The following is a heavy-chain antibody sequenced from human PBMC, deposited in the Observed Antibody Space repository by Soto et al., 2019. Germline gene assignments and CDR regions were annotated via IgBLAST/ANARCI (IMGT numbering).Heavy chain of an antibody. D-gene: IGHD3-10*01. Sequence: ASVKVSCKASGGTFSSYAISWVRQAPGQGLEWMGGIIPIFGTANYAQKFQGRVTITADESTSTAYMELSSLRSEDTAVYYCARGVYYYGSGMTYYYYYGMDVWGQGTTVTVSS. CDR1: GGTFSSYA. CDR3: ARGVYYYGSGMTYYYYYGMDV. CDR2: IIPIFGTA. J-gene: IGHJ6*02. V-gene: IGHV1-69*13.